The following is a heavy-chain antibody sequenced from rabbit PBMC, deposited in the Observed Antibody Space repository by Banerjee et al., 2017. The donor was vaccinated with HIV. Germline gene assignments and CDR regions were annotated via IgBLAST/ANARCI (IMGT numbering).Heavy chain of an antibody. CDR2: INTSTGNT. J-gene: IGHJ4*01. CDR3: ATYGSISGDFNL. Sequence: QEQLEESGGDLVKPGRSLTLTCTASGFSFSDKYVMCWVRQAPGKGLEWIGCINTSTGNTVYASWAKGRFTVSKTSSTTVTLQMTSLTAADTATYFCATYGSISGDFNLWGQGTLVTVS. D-gene: IGHD1-1*01. V-gene: IGHV1S45*01. CDR1: GFSFSDKYV.